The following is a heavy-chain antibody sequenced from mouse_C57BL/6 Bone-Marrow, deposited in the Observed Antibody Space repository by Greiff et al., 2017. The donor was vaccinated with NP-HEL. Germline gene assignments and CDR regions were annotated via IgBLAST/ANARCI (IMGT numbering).Heavy chain of an antibody. V-gene: IGHV1-81*01. D-gene: IGHD1-1*01. Sequence: QVQLQQSGAELARPGASVKLSCKASGYTFTSYGISWVKQRTGQGLEWIGEIYPRSGNTYYNEKFKGKSTLTADKSSSTAYMELRSLTSEDSAVYFCARKGITTVVATVYFDYWGQGTTLTVSS. J-gene: IGHJ2*01. CDR2: IYPRSGNT. CDR3: ARKGITTVVATVYFDY. CDR1: GYTFTSYG.